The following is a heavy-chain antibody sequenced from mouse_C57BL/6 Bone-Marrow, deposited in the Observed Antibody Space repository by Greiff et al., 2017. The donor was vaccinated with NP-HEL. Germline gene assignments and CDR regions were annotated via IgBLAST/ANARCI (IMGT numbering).Heavy chain of an antibody. CDR3: ARYYGRGGYYYAMDY. D-gene: IGHD1-1*01. V-gene: IGHV5-17*01. CDR2: ISSGSSTI. J-gene: IGHJ4*01. CDR1: GFTFSDYG. Sequence: EVKLMESGGGLVKPGGSLKLSCAASGFTFSDYGMHWVRQAPEKGLEWVAYISSGSSTIYYADTVKGRFTISRDNAKNTLFLQMTSLRSEDTAMYYCARYYGRGGYYYAMDYWGQGTSVTVSS.